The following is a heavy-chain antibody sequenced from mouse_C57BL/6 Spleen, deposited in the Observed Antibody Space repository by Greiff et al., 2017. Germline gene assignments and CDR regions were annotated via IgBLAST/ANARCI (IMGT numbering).Heavy chain of an antibody. V-gene: IGHV1-39*01. Sequence: EVQLLQSGPELVKPGASVKISCKASGYSFTDYNMNWVKQSNGKSLEWIGVINPNYGTTSYNQKFKSKATLTVDKASSTAYLQLNILTSKDSAVDYCARAHHYYCSSYDYFDYWGQGTTLTVSS. CDR2: INPNYGTT. CDR1: GYSFTDYN. D-gene: IGHD1-1*01. J-gene: IGHJ2*01. CDR3: ARAHHYYCSSYDYFDY.